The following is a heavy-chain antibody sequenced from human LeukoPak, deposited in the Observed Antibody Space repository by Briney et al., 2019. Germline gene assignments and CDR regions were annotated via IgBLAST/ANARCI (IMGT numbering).Heavy chain of an antibody. CDR3: ARLGPAAGTSFDY. V-gene: IGHV4-59*08. J-gene: IGHJ4*02. CDR2: ISYSGST. CDR1: GGSINSYY. Sequence: SETLSLTCIVSGGSINSYYWSWIRQPPGKGLEWIGYISYSGSTNYNPSLKSRVTISVDTSKNQFSLKLSSVTAADTAVYYCARLGPAAGTSFDYWGQGTLVTVSS. D-gene: IGHD6-13*01.